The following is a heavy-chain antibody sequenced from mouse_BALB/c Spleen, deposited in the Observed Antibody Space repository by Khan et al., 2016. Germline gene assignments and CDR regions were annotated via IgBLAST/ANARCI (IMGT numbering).Heavy chain of an antibody. CDR3: AREYYGSSFFDY. V-gene: IGHV3-2*02. Sequence: EVQLQESGPGLVKPSQYLSLTCTVTGYSITSDYAWNWIRQFPGDKLEWMAYINYSGGTSYNPSLKSRISITRDTSKHPFFLPLNSVTAEDTATYYCAREYYGSSFFDYWGQGTLVTVSA. J-gene: IGHJ3*01. D-gene: IGHD1-1*01. CDR2: INYSGGT. CDR1: GYSITSDYA.